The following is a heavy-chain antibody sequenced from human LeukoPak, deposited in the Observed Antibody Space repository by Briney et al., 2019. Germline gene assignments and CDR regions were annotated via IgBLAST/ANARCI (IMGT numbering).Heavy chain of an antibody. J-gene: IGHJ4*02. CDR3: ARDHDYGPDY. V-gene: IGHV1-2*02. CDR1: GYTFTVHY. D-gene: IGHD4/OR15-4a*01. Sequence: ASLKVSCKASGYTFTVHYLHWLRQAPGQGLEWMGWIKPDSGATNFAQNFQGRVTMTSDMSINTAYMESSSLTSDDTAMYYCARDHDYGPDYWGQGTLVTVSA. CDR2: IKPDSGAT.